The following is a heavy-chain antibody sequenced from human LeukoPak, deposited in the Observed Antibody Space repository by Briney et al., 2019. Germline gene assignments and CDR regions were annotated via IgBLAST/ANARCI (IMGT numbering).Heavy chain of an antibody. CDR3: ARASKGDVIFDF. V-gene: IGHV5-51*01. Sequence: GESLKISCQGSGYSFSTYWIGWVRPMPGKGLERMGVIYPDDSDIRYGPSFQGLVTISGDKSKNTAYLQWTSLKASDTAVYYCARASKGDVIFDFWGQGTLVTVSS. CDR2: IYPDDSDI. J-gene: IGHJ4*02. D-gene: IGHD2-21*02. CDR1: GYSFSTYW.